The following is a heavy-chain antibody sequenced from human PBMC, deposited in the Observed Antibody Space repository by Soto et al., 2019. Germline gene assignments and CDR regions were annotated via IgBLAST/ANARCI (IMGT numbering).Heavy chain of an antibody. CDR3: ARDEETDYYDSSGYSQYYYYYGMDV. D-gene: IGHD3-22*01. J-gene: IGHJ6*02. V-gene: IGHV1-69*13. CDR1: GGTFSSYA. CDR2: IIPIFGTA. Sequence: WASVKVSCKASGGTFSSYAISWVRQAPGQGLEWMGGIIPIFGTANYAQKFQGRVTITADESTSTAYMELSSLRSEDTAVYYCARDEETDYYDSSGYSQYYYYYGMDVWGQGTTVTVSS.